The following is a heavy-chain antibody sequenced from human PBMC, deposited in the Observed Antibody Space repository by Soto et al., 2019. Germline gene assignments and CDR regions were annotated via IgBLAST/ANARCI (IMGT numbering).Heavy chain of an antibody. CDR2: ISYDGSNK. CDR3: AKGIGYCSGGSCTIDY. J-gene: IGHJ4*02. V-gene: IGHV3-30*18. Sequence: QVQLVESGGGVVQPGRSLRLSCAVSGFTFSSYGMHWVRQAPGKGLEWVAVISYDGSNKYYADSVKGRFTISRDNSKNTLYLQMNSLRAEDTAVYYCAKGIGYCSGGSCTIDYWGQGTLVTVSS. CDR1: GFTFSSYG. D-gene: IGHD2-15*01.